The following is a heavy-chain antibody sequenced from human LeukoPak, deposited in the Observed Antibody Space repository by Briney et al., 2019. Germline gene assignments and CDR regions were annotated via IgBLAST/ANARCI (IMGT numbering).Heavy chain of an antibody. J-gene: IGHJ5*02. CDR1: GFTFSSYS. D-gene: IGHD6-13*01. Sequence: GGSLRLSCAASGFTFSSYSMNWVRQAPGKGLEWVSGISGGGGSTYYADSAKGRFTISRDNSKNTLYLQMNSLTVEGTAVYYCAKSPRSAADNWFDPWGQGTLVTVSS. CDR3: AKSPRSAADNWFDP. CDR2: ISGGGGST. V-gene: IGHV3-23*01.